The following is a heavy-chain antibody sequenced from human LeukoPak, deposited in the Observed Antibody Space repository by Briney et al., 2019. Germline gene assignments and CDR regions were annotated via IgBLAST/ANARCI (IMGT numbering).Heavy chain of an antibody. D-gene: IGHD4-17*01. CDR2: IYYSGST. J-gene: IGHJ4*02. CDR1: GGSISSYY. V-gene: IGHV4-59*01. Sequence: SETLSLTCTVSGGSISSYYWSWIRQPPGKGLEWIGYIYYSGSTNYNPSLKSRVTISVDTSKNQFSLKLSSVTAADTAVYYCARAAGKLRGYFDYWGQRTLVTVSS. CDR3: ARAAGKLRGYFDY.